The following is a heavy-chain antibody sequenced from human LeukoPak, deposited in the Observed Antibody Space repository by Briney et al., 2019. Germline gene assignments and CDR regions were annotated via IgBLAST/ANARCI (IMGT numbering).Heavy chain of an antibody. CDR2: ISGSGGST. J-gene: IGHJ4*02. D-gene: IGHD5-24*01. CDR3: AKGGPQFFDY. CDR1: GFTFSDSA. V-gene: IGHV3-23*01. Sequence: QSGGSLRLSCAVSGFTFSDSAMSWVRQAPGGGLEWVSTISGSGGSTSSADSVKGRFTNSRDNSRTTLYLQTNTLRAEDTAIYYCAKGGPQFFDYWGQGTLVTVSS.